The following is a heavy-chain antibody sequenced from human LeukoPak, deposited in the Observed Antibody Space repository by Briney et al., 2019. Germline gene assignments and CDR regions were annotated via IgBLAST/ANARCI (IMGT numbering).Heavy chain of an antibody. D-gene: IGHD6-19*01. CDR1: GFTFSSYG. CDR2: ISYDGSNK. J-gene: IGHJ6*03. CDR3: ARFGQYSSGWYSFDYYYYMDV. Sequence: GGSLRLSCAASGFTFSSYGMHWVRQAPGKGLEWVAVISYDGSNKYYADSVKGRFTISRDNSKNTLYLQMNSLRAEDTAVYYCARFGQYSSGWYSFDYYYYMDVWGKGTTVTISS. V-gene: IGHV3-30*03.